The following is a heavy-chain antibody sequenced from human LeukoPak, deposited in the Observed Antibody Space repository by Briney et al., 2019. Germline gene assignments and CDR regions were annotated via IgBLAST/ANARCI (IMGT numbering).Heavy chain of an antibody. CDR3: ARGWLAETTVVTPYNY. J-gene: IGHJ4*02. CDR2: ITPIFRTP. Sequence: ASVKVSCKASGGTFSSTTINWVRRAPGQGLEWMGGITPIFRTPNYAQKFQGRVTITAVESMSTAYMELSSLRSEDTAVYYCARGWLAETTVVTPYNYWGQGTLVTVSS. V-gene: IGHV1-69*13. D-gene: IGHD2-21*02. CDR1: GGTFSSTT.